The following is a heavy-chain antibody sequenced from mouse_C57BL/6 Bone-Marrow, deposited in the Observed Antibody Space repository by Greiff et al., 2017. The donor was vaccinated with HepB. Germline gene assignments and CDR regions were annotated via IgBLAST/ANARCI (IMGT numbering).Heavy chain of an antibody. D-gene: IGHD1-1*01. Sequence: VHVKQSGAELVKPGASVKLSCTASGFNIKDYYMHWVKQRTEQGLEWIGRIDPEDGETKYAPKFQGKATITADTSSNTAYLQLSSLTSEDTAVYYCARITTVPWYFDVWGTGITVTVSS. CDR3: ARITTVPWYFDV. J-gene: IGHJ1*03. V-gene: IGHV14-2*01. CDR1: GFNIKDYY. CDR2: IDPEDGET.